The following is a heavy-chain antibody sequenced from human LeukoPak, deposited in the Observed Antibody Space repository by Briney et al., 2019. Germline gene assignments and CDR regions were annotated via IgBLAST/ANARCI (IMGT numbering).Heavy chain of an antibody. J-gene: IGHJ6*02. CDR3: ARGSGSYYGMDV. D-gene: IGHD3-10*01. Sequence: SETLSLTCTVFGDSVSSSNYYWAWFRQPPGKGLDWIGSLYYDGRTYYSPSLESRVTVSVDTSKNQFALKLTSVTAADTAVYYCARGSGSYYGMDVWGQGTTVTVSS. V-gene: IGHV4-39*01. CDR2: LYYDGRT. CDR1: GDSVSSSNYY.